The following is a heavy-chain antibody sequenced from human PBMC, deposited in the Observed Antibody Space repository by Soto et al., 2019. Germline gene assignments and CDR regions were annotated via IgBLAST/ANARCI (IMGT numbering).Heavy chain of an antibody. J-gene: IGHJ5*02. Sequence: QVQLVQSGAEVKKPGSSVKVSCKASGGTFSSYAISWVRQAPGQGLEWMGGIIPIFGTANYAQKFQCRVTITADESTSTAYMELSSLRSEDTAVYYCARGAGYGGNSGNWFDPWGQGTLVTVSS. V-gene: IGHV1-69*01. CDR2: IIPIFGTA. D-gene: IGHD4-17*01. CDR3: ARGAGYGGNSGNWFDP. CDR1: GGTFSSYA.